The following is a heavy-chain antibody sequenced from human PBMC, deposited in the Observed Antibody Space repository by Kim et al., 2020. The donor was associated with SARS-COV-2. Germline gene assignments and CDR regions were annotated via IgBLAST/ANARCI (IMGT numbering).Heavy chain of an antibody. CDR3: ARGDYSSSWYGGVNWFDP. V-gene: IGHV4-34*01. J-gene: IGHJ5*02. D-gene: IGHD6-13*01. Sequence: LKSRVTISVDTSKNQFSLKLSSVAAADTAGYYCARGDYSSSWYGGVNWFDPWGQGTLVTVSS.